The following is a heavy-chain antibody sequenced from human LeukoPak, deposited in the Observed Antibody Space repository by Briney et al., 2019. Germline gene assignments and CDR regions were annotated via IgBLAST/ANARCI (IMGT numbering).Heavy chain of an antibody. Sequence: GGSLRLSCAASGFTFSSYWMHWVRQAPGKWLVWVSRINSDGSSTSYADSVKGRFTISRDNAKNTLYLQMISLRAEDTAVYYCARIDIAVAGTPFDYWGQGTLVTVSS. D-gene: IGHD6-19*01. CDR3: ARIDIAVAGTPFDY. V-gene: IGHV3-74*01. J-gene: IGHJ4*02. CDR1: GFTFSSYW. CDR2: INSDGSST.